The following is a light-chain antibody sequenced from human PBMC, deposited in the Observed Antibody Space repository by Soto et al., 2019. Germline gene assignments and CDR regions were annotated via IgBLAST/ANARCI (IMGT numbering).Light chain of an antibody. CDR2: DVS. CDR1: SSDVGGYDY. Sequence: CTGTSSDVGGYDYVSWYQHHPGKAPKLMIYDVSNRPSGVSSRFSGSKSDNTASLTIYGLQAEDEADYYCSSYTKNSPDVFGTGTKVTVL. V-gene: IGLV2-14*01. CDR3: SSYTKNSPDV. J-gene: IGLJ1*01.